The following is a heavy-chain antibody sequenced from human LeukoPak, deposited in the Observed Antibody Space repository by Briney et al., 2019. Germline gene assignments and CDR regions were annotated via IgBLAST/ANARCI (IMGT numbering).Heavy chain of an antibody. Sequence: PSETLSLTCAVSGDSITNPKWWSWVRQPPGKGLEWLGEIYYSGTANYNPSLGSRVTISVDKSKNQFSLKLSSVTAADTAVYYCARVEGDFWSGYYYAFDIWGQGTMVTVSS. CDR2: IYYSGTA. J-gene: IGHJ3*02. CDR3: ARVEGDFWSGYYYAFDI. D-gene: IGHD3-3*01. V-gene: IGHV4-4*02. CDR1: GDSITNPKW.